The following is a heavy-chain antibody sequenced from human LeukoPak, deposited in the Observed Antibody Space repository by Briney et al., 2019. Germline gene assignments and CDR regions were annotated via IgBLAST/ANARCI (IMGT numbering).Heavy chain of an antibody. CDR1: GYSISSGYY. Sequence: SETLSLTCTVSGYSISSGYYWGWIRQPPGKGLEWIGSVYHSGSTYYNPSLKSRVTISVDTSKNQFSLKLSSVTAADTAVYYCARGYSYGRFDYWGQGTLVTVSS. CDR2: VYHSGST. CDR3: ARGYSYGRFDY. J-gene: IGHJ4*02. V-gene: IGHV4-38-2*02. D-gene: IGHD5-18*01.